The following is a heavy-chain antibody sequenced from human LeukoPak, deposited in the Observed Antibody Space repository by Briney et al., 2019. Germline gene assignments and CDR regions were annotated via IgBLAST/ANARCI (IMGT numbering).Heavy chain of an antibody. CDR3: ARGLHIAAATGGGYYFDY. J-gene: IGHJ4*02. Sequence: SGGSLRLSCAASGFTFSSYAMSWVRQPPGKGLEWIGYIYYSGSTNYNPSLKSRVTISVDTSKNQFSLKLSSVTAADTAVYYCARGLHIAAATGGGYYFDYWGQGTLVTVSS. CDR2: IYYSGST. CDR1: GFTFSSYA. D-gene: IGHD6-13*01. V-gene: IGHV4-59*01.